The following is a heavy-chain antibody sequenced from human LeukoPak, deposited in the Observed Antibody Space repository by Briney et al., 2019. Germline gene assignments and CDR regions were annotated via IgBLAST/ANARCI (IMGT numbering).Heavy chain of an antibody. D-gene: IGHD3-22*01. Sequence: ASVKVSCKASGYTFTGYYMHWVRQAPGQGLEWMGRINPNSGDTNYAQKFQGRVTMTRDTSISTAYMELSRLRSDDTAVYYCARLGVSDSSGYYLFDYWGQGTLVTVSS. J-gene: IGHJ4*02. V-gene: IGHV1-2*06. CDR2: INPNSGDT. CDR1: GYTFTGYY. CDR3: ARLGVSDSSGYYLFDY.